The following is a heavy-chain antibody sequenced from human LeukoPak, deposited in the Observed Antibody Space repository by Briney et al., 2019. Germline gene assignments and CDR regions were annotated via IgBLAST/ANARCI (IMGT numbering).Heavy chain of an antibody. D-gene: IGHD3-10*02. Sequence: GGSLRLSCAASGFTFNDYEMTWVRQAPGKGLEWVSSISSRSSYIYYADSVKGRFTISRDNAKNSLYLQMNSLRAEDTAVYYCAELGITMIGGVWGKGTTVTISS. CDR1: GFTFNDYE. CDR3: AELGITMIGGV. J-gene: IGHJ6*04. CDR2: ISSRSSYI. V-gene: IGHV3-21*01.